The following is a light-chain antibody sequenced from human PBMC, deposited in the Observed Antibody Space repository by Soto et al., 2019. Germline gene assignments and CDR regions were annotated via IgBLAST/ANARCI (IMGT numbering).Light chain of an antibody. CDR3: QQYCTTPWT. CDR2: WAS. V-gene: IGKV4-1*01. CDR1: QSVFDSSKNKNF. Sequence: DIVMTQSPVSLAVSLGERATINCKSSQSVFDSSKNKNFLAWYQQKPGQPPKLLIYWASARESGVPDRFSGSESGTDFTLTISSLQAEDVAVYYCQQYCTTPWTFGQGTKVEVK. J-gene: IGKJ1*01.